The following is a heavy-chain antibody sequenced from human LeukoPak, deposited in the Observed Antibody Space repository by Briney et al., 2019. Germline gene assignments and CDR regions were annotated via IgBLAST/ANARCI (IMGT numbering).Heavy chain of an antibody. CDR1: GYTFTSYY. Sequence: ASVKVSCKASGYTFTSYYMHWVRQAPGQGLEWMGIINPSGGGTSYAQKFQGRVTMTRDTSTSTVYMELSSLRSEDTAVYYCARVGDYGSGSYSFLFDYWGQGTLVTVSS. J-gene: IGHJ4*02. V-gene: IGHV1-46*01. D-gene: IGHD3-10*01. CDR3: ARVGDYGSGSYSFLFDY. CDR2: INPSGGGT.